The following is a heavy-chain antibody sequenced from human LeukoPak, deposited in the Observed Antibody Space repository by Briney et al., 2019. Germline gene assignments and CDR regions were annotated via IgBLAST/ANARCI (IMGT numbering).Heavy chain of an antibody. CDR3: ARDPYSSSWSYGMDV. Sequence: NPGGSLRLSCAASGFTFSSYSMNWVRQAPGKGLEWVSSISSSSSYIYYADSVKGRFTISRDNAQTSLYLQMSSLRAEDTAVYYCARDPYSSSWSYGMDVWGQGTTVTVSS. V-gene: IGHV3-21*04. CDR1: GFTFSSYS. J-gene: IGHJ6*02. D-gene: IGHD6-13*01. CDR2: ISSSSSYI.